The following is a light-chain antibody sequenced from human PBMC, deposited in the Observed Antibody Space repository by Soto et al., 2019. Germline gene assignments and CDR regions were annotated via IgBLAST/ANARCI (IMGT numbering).Light chain of an antibody. V-gene: IGLV2-23*02. CDR1: SNDIGNYNL. CDR3: CSYAGSGIVV. J-gene: IGLJ2*01. CDR2: EVT. Sequence: QSALTQPASVSGSPGQSITISCTGTSNDIGNYNLVSWYQQHPGKVPKVMIYEVTKRPSGVSNRFSGSKSGNTASLTISGLQAEDGADYYCCSYAGSGIVVFGGGTKLTVL.